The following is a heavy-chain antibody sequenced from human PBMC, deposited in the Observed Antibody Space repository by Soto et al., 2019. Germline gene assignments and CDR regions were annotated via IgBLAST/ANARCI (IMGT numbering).Heavy chain of an antibody. CDR3: ARVPTYYYGSGSYYIGGYYYYYMDV. D-gene: IGHD3-10*01. Sequence: ASVKVSCKASGYTFTSYDINWVRQATGQGLEWMGWMNPNSGNTGYAQKFQGRVTMTRNTSISTAYMELSSLRSEDTAVYYCARVPTYYYGSGSYYIGGYYYYYMDVWGKGTTVTV. CDR1: GYTFTSYD. CDR2: MNPNSGNT. V-gene: IGHV1-8*01. J-gene: IGHJ6*03.